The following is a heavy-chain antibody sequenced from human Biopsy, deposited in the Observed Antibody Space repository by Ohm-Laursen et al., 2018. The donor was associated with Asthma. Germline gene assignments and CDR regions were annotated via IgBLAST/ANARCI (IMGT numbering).Heavy chain of an antibody. V-gene: IGHV1-2*06. J-gene: IGHJ5*02. D-gene: IGHD6-13*01. CDR2: INPNSGGT. CDR1: GYTFIGCH. CDR3: ARGQKSAGDRWFDP. Sequence: VASVKVSCKASGYTFIGCHIHWMRQAPGQGLEWMGRINPNSGGTNYAQKFQGRVTMTRDTSISTAYMEVSRLRSDDTAVYYCARGQKSAGDRWFDPWGQGTLVIVSS.